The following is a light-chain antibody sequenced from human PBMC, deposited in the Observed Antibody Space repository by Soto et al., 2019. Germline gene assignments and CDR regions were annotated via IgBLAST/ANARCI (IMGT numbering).Light chain of an antibody. CDR3: QQYNDWAQT. J-gene: IGKJ1*01. CDR2: GAS. CDR1: QSVSTN. V-gene: IGKV3-15*01. Sequence: EIVMTQSPGTLSLSPGERDTLSCRASQSVSTNLAWYQKIPSQAPRLLIYGASTRATGIPASFSGSGSGTEFTLAISSLQSEDLAVYYCQQYNDWAQTFGRGNKVELK.